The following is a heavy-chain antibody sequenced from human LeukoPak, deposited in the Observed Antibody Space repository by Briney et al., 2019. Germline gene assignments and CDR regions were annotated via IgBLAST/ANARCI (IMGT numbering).Heavy chain of an antibody. CDR2: IIPIFGTA. CDR3: ARGPTAYYMDV. D-gene: IGHD2-21*02. CDR1: GGTFSNYA. J-gene: IGHJ6*03. Sequence: EASAKVSCKVSGGTFSNYAISWVRQAPGQGLEWMGGIIPIFGTANYAQKLQDRVTLSMEESTSTAYMELSSLRSEDTAVYYCARGPTAYYMDVWGTGTTVTVSS. V-gene: IGHV1-69*05.